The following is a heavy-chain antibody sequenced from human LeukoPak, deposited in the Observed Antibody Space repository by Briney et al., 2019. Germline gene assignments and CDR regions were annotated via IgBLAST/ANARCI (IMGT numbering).Heavy chain of an antibody. CDR2: ISPSGST. Sequence: SETLSLTCTVSGDSISSSDNYWSWIRQPAGKGLEWIGRISPSGSTIYNPSLKSRVTLSVDTSKNQFSLKLTCVTAADTAIYYCASGSVRLDYWGQGTLVTVSS. D-gene: IGHD4-17*01. CDR3: ASGSVRLDY. J-gene: IGHJ4*02. V-gene: IGHV4-61*02. CDR1: GDSISSSDNY.